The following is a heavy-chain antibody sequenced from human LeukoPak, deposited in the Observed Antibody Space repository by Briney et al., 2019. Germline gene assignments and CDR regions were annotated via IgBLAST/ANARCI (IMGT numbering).Heavy chain of an antibody. CDR2: ISAYNGNI. V-gene: IGHV1-18*01. D-gene: IGHD5-12*01. J-gene: IGHJ4*02. CDR1: GYTFTNNG. CDR3: VRDDGGYGMVDS. Sequence: ASVRVSCKASGYTFTNNGINWVRQAPGQGLDYMGGISAYNGNINLAQRFQGRVTLTTETSTTTAYMELRSLRSDDTAVYYCVRDDGGYGMVDSWGQGTLVTVSS.